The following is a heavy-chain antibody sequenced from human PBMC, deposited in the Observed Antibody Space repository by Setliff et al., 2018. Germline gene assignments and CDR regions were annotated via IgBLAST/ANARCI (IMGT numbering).Heavy chain of an antibody. D-gene: IGHD3-10*01. V-gene: IGHV3-23*01. CDR2: ITSSGGDT. CDR3: AKVLYPGVGYFYGMGV. CDR1: GLTFSSYD. J-gene: IGHJ6*02. Sequence: LRLSCAASGLTFSSYDMNWARQAPGEGLEWVSTITSSGGDTYYADSVKGRFIVSRDNSKSTLYLQMNSLRAEDTAIYYCAKVLYPGVGYFYGMGVWGQGTTVTVSS.